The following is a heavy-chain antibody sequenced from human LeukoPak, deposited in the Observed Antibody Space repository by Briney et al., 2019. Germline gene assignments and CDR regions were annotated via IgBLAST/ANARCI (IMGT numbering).Heavy chain of an antibody. CDR1: GGSFSGYY. Sequence: SETLSLTCAVYGGSFSGYYWSWIRQPPGKGLEWIGEINHSGSTNYNPSLKSRVTISVDTSKNQFSLKLSSVTAADTAVYYCARVVCGHQRWLQFRAWYFDYWGQGTLVTVSS. D-gene: IGHD5-24*01. J-gene: IGHJ4*02. V-gene: IGHV4-34*01. CDR2: INHSGST. CDR3: ARVVCGHQRWLQFRAWYFDY.